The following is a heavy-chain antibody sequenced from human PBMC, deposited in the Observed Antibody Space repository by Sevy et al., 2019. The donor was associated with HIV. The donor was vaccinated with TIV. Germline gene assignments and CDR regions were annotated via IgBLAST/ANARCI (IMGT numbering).Heavy chain of an antibody. CDR3: ARRSYDTNGYPQYFFDS. Sequence: GESLKISCKASGYRFTSYWIGSVRQMPEKGLQWMGIIYPDDSDTRYSPSFQGQVIISADKSINTAYLQWSSLKASDTAMYFCARRSYDTNGYPQYFFDSWGQGTLVTVSS. J-gene: IGHJ4*02. D-gene: IGHD3-22*01. CDR2: IYPDDSDT. V-gene: IGHV5-51*01. CDR1: GYRFTSYW.